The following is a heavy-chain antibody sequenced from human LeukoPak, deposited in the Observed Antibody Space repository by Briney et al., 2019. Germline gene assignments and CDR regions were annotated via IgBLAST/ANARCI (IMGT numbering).Heavy chain of an antibody. J-gene: IGHJ6*02. CDR3: ASPFALWFGEMDYYYYGMDV. V-gene: IGHV3-7*01. Sequence: SGGSLRLSCAASGFTFSSYWMSWVRQAPGKGLEWVANIKQDGSEKYYVDSVKGRFTISRDNAKNSLYLQMNSLRAEDTAVYYCASPFALWFGEMDYYYYGMDVWGQGTTVTVSS. D-gene: IGHD3-10*01. CDR1: GFTFSSYW. CDR2: IKQDGSEK.